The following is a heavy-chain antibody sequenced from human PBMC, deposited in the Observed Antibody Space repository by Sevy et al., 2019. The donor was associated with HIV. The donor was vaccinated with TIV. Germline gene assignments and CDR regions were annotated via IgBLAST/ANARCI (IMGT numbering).Heavy chain of an antibody. CDR1: GFTFSANW. V-gene: IGHV3-7*01. J-gene: IGHJ4*02. Sequence: GGSLRLSCAASGFTFSANWMNWVRQAPGKGLEWVANIKGDGSDKDYVDSVDGRFTISRDNAKNLLYLQMNSLRVEDTAVYYCAHETFGRFESWGQGTLVTVSS. D-gene: IGHD3-16*01. CDR3: AHETFGRFES. CDR2: IKGDGSDK.